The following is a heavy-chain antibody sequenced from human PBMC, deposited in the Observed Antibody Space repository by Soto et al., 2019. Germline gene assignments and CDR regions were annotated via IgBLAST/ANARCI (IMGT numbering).Heavy chain of an antibody. D-gene: IGHD2-2*01. CDR3: ARSDGTSSYHYYGMDV. CDR2: IYSGGST. CDR1: GFTVSSNY. Sequence: GESLKISCAASGFTVSSNYMSWVRQAPGKGLEWVSVIYSGGSTYYADSVKGRFTISRDNSKNTLYLQMNSLRAEDTAVYYCARSDGTSSYHYYGMDVWGQGTTVTVSS. V-gene: IGHV3-53*01. J-gene: IGHJ6*02.